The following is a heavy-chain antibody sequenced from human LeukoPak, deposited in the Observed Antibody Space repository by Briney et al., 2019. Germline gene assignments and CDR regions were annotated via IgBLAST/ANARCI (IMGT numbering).Heavy chain of an antibody. CDR1: GFTSADNG. CDR2: INWNVGRT. CDR3: ARESGVATIFYYYYMDV. J-gene: IGHJ6*03. V-gene: IGHV3-20*04. D-gene: IGHD5-12*01. Sequence: GRSLRLSCAVYGFTSADNGTGWVRQAPGEGLEWVSGINWNVGRTGYADSVKGRFTISRDNAKNSLYLQMNSLRAEDTDLYYCARESGVATIFYYYYMDVWGKGTTVTVSS.